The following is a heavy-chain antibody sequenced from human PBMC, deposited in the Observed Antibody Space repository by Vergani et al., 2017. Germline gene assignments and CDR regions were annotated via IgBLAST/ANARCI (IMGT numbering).Heavy chain of an antibody. V-gene: IGHV1-69*01. CDR1: GGTFKSNT. Sequence: QVQLVQSGAEVKKPGSSVKVSCKTSGGTFKSNTFSWVRQAPGQGLEWMGGIIPIFGTADYAQDFQGRLSITADESTSTVYMELSSLGSDDTAIYYCARDTDDSSANPPPTWGQGTLVTVSS. J-gene: IGHJ5*02. D-gene: IGHD3-22*01. CDR2: IIPIFGTA. CDR3: ARDTDDSSANPPPT.